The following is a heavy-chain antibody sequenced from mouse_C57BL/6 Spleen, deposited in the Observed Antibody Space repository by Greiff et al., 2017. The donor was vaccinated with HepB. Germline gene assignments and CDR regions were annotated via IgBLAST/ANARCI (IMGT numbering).Heavy chain of an antibody. J-gene: IGHJ3*01. CDR2: IDPENGDT. D-gene: IGHD2-2*01. V-gene: IGHV14-4*01. CDR3: TTGSMVTTKAWFAY. Sequence: VQLQQSGAELVRPGASVKLSCTASGFNIKDDYMHWVKQRPEQGLEWIGWIDPENGDTEYASKFQGKATITADTSSNTAYLQLSSLTSEDTAVYYCTTGSMVTTKAWFAYWGQVTLVTVSA. CDR1: GFNIKDDY.